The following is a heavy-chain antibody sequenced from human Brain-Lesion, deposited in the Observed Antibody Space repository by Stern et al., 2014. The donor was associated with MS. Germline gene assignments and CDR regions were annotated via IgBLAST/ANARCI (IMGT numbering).Heavy chain of an antibody. CDR2: IYSSGST. Sequence: VQLVESGPGLVKPSETLSLTCTVSGGSINTNNYYWGWIRQPPGKGLEWIGNIYSSGSTFYRPSLKSRVTMSVETPKNQFPLKLSSVTAADTAVYYCARTGDDFGDYSLSYWGQGTLVTVSS. CDR3: ARTGDDFGDYSLSY. D-gene: IGHD4-17*01. CDR1: GGSINTNNYY. V-gene: IGHV4-39*01. J-gene: IGHJ4*02.